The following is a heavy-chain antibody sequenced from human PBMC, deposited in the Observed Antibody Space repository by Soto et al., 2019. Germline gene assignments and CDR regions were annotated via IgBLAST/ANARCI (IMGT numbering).Heavy chain of an antibody. Sequence: GGSLRLSCAASGFTFSNYAMHWVRQAPGKGLEYVSAITNNGGVTYYANSVKGRFTISRDNSKNTLFLQMGSLRAEDMAVYYCARVGDSNYFDYWGQGTLVTVSS. D-gene: IGHD3-16*01. CDR3: ARVGDSNYFDY. J-gene: IGHJ4*02. V-gene: IGHV3-64*01. CDR1: GFTFSNYA. CDR2: ITNNGGVT.